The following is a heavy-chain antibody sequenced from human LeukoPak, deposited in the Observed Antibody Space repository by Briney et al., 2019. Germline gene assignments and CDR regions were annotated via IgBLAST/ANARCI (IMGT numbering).Heavy chain of an antibody. CDR3: AREDRELFDY. D-gene: IGHD1-26*01. V-gene: IGHV3-21*01. CDR1: GFTFSTYS. Sequence: GGSLRLSCAASGFTFSTYSMNWVRQAPGKGLEWVSYISSSSKYIYYADSVKGRFTISRDNAKNSLYLQMNSLRAEDTAVYYCAREDRELFDYWGQGTLVTVSS. J-gene: IGHJ4*02. CDR2: ISSSSKYI.